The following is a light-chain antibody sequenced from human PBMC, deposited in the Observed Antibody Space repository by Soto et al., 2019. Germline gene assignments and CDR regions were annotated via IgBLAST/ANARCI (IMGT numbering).Light chain of an antibody. CDR1: QSVSSN. J-gene: IGKJ2*02. V-gene: IGKV3-15*01. CDR2: GAS. Sequence: EIVMTQSPATLSVSPGERATLSCRASQSVSSNLAWYQQKPGQAPRLLIYGASTRATGIPARFSGSGSGTEFTLTISSLQSEDFAVYYCQQYNNWPPCTFGQGNQLEIK. CDR3: QQYNNWPPCT.